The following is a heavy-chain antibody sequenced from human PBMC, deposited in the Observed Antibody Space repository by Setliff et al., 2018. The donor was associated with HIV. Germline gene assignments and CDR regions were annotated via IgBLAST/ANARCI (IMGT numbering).Heavy chain of an antibody. D-gene: IGHD2-2*01. Sequence: ASVKVSCKASGYTFTNFYMHWVRQAPGQGLEWMGWINSASGGTNYAQNFQGRVTVTRDTSINTAYVELNSLKSDDTAVYYCARYLVVVPVAVGGLDVWGQGTTVTVSS. J-gene: IGHJ6*02. CDR3: ARYLVVVPVAVGGLDV. CDR2: INSASGGT. CDR1: GYTFTNFY. V-gene: IGHV1-2*02.